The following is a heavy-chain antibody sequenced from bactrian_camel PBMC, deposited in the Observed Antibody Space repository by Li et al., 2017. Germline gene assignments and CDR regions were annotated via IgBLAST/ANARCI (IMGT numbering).Heavy chain of an antibody. J-gene: IGHJ4*01. CDR3: AKDQRVRGWMVSSGVEYDF. CDR2: IKSDASST. CDR1: GYTYNRNC. D-gene: IGHD3*01. Sequence: VQLVESGGGSVQAGGSLRLSCAASGYTYNRNCMAWFRQAPGKGLEWVSSIKSDASSTYFADSVKGRFAISRDNSKNTLHLQLNDLKPEDSGIYFCAKDQRVRGWMVSSGVEYDFWGQGTQVTVS. V-gene: IGHV3S1*01.